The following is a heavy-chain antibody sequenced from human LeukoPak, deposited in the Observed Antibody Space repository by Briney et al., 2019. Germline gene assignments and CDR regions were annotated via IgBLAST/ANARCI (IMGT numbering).Heavy chain of an antibody. V-gene: IGHV5-51*01. D-gene: IGHD2-2*01. CDR3: ARHYQMSAPLDT. J-gene: IGHJ5*02. Sequence: GESLKISCKGSGYNFNNYWIAWVRQMPGKGLEWMGIIYPGDSDATYSPAFQGQVTISADKSSSTAYLQWSSLKASDTAMYYCARHYQMSAPLDTWGQGTLVTVSS. CDR1: GYNFNNYW. CDR2: IYPGDSDA.